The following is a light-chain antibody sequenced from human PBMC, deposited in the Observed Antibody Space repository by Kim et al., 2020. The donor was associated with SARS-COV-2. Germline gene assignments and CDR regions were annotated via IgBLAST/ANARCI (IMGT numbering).Light chain of an antibody. CDR1: HNSGTN. J-gene: IGKJ2*01. Sequence: LSAEERATLSCRASHNSGTNLAWYQQKPGRAPRLLIYDASSRAAGVPDRFTGSGYGTDFTLTISSLEPEDFAVYYCHQRANWPNTFGQGTKLEI. V-gene: IGKV3-11*01. CDR2: DAS. CDR3: HQRANWPNT.